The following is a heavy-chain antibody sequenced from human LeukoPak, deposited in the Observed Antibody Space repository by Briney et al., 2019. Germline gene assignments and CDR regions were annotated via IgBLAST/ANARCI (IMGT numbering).Heavy chain of an antibody. CDR2: ISWNSGSI. CDR3: AKDRSGWDKTFDY. J-gene: IGHJ4*02. D-gene: IGHD6-19*01. CDR1: GFTFDDYA. Sequence: GGSLRLSCAASGFTFDDYAMHWVRQAPGKCLEWVSGISWNSGSIGYADSVKGRFTISRDNAKNSLYLQMNSLRAEDTALYYCAKDRSGWDKTFDYWGQGTLVTVSS. V-gene: IGHV3-9*01.